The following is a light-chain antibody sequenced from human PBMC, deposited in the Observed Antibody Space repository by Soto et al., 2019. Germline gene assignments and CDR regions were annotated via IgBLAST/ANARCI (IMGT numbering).Light chain of an antibody. Sequence: EIVMTQSPATLSVSPGERATLSCRASQSVSSNLAWYQQKPGQAPRLLIYGASTRATGIPARFSGSGSGTEITLTISSLQSEDFAVYYCQQYNNWPYPFGQGTKLEIK. V-gene: IGKV3-15*01. CDR1: QSVSSN. CDR3: QQYNNWPYP. CDR2: GAS. J-gene: IGKJ2*01.